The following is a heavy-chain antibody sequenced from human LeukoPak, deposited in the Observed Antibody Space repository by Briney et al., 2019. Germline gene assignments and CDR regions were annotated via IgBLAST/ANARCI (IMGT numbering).Heavy chain of an antibody. V-gene: IGHV1-46*01. J-gene: IGHJ4*02. D-gene: IGHD3-22*01. CDR1: GYTFTSYY. CDR2: INPSGGST. Sequence: ASVKVSCKASGYTFTSYYMHWVRQAPGQGLEWMGIINPSGGSTSYAQKFQGRVTMTRVMSTSTVYMELSSLRSEDTAVYYCARWADLDSSGYYYFDYWGQGTLVTVSS. CDR3: ARWADLDSSGYYYFDY.